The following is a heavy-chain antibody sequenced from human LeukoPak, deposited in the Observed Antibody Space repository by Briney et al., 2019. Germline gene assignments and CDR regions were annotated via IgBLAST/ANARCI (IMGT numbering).Heavy chain of an antibody. CDR2: MNPNSGNT. D-gene: IGHD6-19*01. V-gene: IGHV1-8*01. Sequence: ASVTVSCKASGYTFTSYDINWVRQATGQGLEWMGWMNPNSGNTGYAQKLQGRVTMTTDTSTSTAYMELRSLRSDDTAVYYCARDLGSSGWYSYWGQGTLVTVSS. CDR3: ARDLGSSGWYSY. J-gene: IGHJ4*02. CDR1: GYTFTSYD.